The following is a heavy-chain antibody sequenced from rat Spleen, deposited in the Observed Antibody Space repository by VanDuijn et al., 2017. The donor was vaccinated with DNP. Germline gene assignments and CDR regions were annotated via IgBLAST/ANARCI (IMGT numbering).Heavy chain of an antibody. Sequence: EVQLVESWGDLVQPGGSLKLSCVASGFTFDNYWMTWIRQVPGKGLECVASITANALSTYYSDSLKGRFTISRDNAKKTVYLQMNSLRSEETATYYCAGHGEVHLSYAMDAWGQGTSVTVSS. D-gene: IGHD1-5*01. V-gene: IGHV5-31*01. J-gene: IGHJ4*01. CDR3: AGHGEVHLSYAMDA. CDR1: GFTFDNYW. CDR2: ITANALST.